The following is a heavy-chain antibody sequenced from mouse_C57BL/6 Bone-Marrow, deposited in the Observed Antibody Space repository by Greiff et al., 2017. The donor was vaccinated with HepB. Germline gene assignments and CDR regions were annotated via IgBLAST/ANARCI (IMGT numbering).Heavy chain of an antibody. CDR3: ARGYYSNYEDAMDY. D-gene: IGHD2-5*01. CDR2: IYPRSGNT. Sequence: QVQLQQSGAELARPGGSVKLSCKASGYTFTSYGISWVRQRPGQGLEWIGEIYPRSGNTYYNEKVKGKATLTADKSSSTAYMELRSLTSEDSAVYVCARGYYSNYEDAMDYWGQGTSVTVSS. V-gene: IGHV1-81*01. CDR1: GYTFTSYG. J-gene: IGHJ4*01.